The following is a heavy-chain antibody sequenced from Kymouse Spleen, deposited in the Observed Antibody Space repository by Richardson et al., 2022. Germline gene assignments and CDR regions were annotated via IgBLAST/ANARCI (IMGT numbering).Heavy chain of an antibody. J-gene: IGHJ4*02. CDR2: IYYSGST. CDR1: GGSISSSSYY. CDR3: ARAGRGYSYGYFDY. V-gene: IGHV4-39*01. Sequence: QLQLQESGPGLVKPSETLSLTCTVSGGSISSSSYYWGWIRQPPGKGLEWIGSIYYSGSTYYNPSLKSRVTISVDTSKNQFSLKLSSVTAADTAVYYCARAGRGYSYGYFDYWGQGTLVTVSS. D-gene: IGHD5-18,IGHD5-18*01.